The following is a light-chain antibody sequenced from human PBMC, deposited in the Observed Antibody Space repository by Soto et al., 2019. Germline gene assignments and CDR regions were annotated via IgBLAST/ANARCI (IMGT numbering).Light chain of an antibody. CDR1: QSINTN. CDR2: GAS. J-gene: IGKJ4*01. Sequence: EIVMTQSPAPLSVSPGERATLSCRASQSINTNSAWYQRKPVQAPRLLIYGASTRATGIPARFSGSVSGTEFTLTISSLQSEDFAVYYCQQYYQWPTFGGGPKVEIK. CDR3: QQYYQWPT. V-gene: IGKV3-15*01.